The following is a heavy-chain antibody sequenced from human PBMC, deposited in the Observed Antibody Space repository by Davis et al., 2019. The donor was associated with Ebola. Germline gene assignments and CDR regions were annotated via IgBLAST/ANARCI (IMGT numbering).Heavy chain of an antibody. D-gene: IGHD3-22*01. CDR3: AREVQYYDTSGYHYYGMDV. Sequence: GESLKISCAASGFIVSDKYMSWVRQAPGKGLEWVSVIYRDGRTYHADSVKGRFTISRDNGKNTLYLQMNSLRAGDTAVYYCAREVQYYDTSGYHYYGMDVWGKGTTVTVSS. V-gene: IGHV3-53*01. J-gene: IGHJ6*04. CDR2: IYRDGRT. CDR1: GFIVSDKY.